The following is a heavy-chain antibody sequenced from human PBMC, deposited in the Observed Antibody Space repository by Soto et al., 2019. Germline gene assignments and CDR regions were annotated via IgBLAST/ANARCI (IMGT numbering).Heavy chain of an antibody. CDR3: ARDLTMYYYDSSGYYPNDY. CDR2: ISSSSSTI. Sequence: GGSLRLSCAASGFTFSSYSMNWVRQAPGKGLEWVSYISSSSSTIYYEDSVKGRFTISRDNAKNSLYLQMNSLRDEDTAVYYCARDLTMYYYDSSGYYPNDYWGQGTLVTVSS. D-gene: IGHD3-22*01. CDR1: GFTFSSYS. V-gene: IGHV3-48*02. J-gene: IGHJ4*02.